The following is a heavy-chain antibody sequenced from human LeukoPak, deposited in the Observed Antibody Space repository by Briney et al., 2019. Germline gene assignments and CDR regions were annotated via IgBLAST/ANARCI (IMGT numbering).Heavy chain of an antibody. CDR1: GGSFNGYY. CDR3: ARGLTLGGDDY. V-gene: IGHV4-34*01. J-gene: IGHJ4*02. D-gene: IGHD3-16*01. CDR2: INHSGNI. Sequence: SETLSLTCAVYGGSFNGYYWSWIRQPPGKGLEWIGEINHSGNINNNPSLKSRVAISVDTSKNQFSLKVSSVTAADTAVYYCARGLTLGGDDYWGQGTLVTVSS.